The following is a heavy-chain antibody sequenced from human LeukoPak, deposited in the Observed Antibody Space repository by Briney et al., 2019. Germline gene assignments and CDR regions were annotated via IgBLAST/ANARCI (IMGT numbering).Heavy chain of an antibody. D-gene: IGHD6-13*01. CDR1: GFSLSRNG. V-gene: IGHV3-30*02. Sequence: GGSLRLSCATSGFSLSRNGMHWVRQAPGQGLEWVAFILSDGSYEYYADSVKGRFTISRDTSRNTLFLQMNSLRAEDTAVYYCARDPTTLSSHFDYWGQGTLVTVSS. CDR3: ARDPTTLSSHFDY. J-gene: IGHJ4*02. CDR2: ILSDGSYE.